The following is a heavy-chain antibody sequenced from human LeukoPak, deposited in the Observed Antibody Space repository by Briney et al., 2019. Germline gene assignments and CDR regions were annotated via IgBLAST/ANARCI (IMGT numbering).Heavy chain of an antibody. D-gene: IGHD3-16*02. J-gene: IGHJ4*02. CDR2: IKQDGSEK. V-gene: IGHV3-7*01. Sequence: PGGSLRLSCAASEFTFSNYWMNWVRQVPGKGLEWVANIKQDGSEKYYVGSVKGRFTISRDNAKNSLYLQMNSLRAEDTAVYYCARDWSLLGELTFDYWGQGTLVTVSS. CDR3: ARDWSLLGELTFDY. CDR1: EFTFSNYW.